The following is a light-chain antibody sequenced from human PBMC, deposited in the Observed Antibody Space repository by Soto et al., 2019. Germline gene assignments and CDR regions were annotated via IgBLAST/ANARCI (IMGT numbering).Light chain of an antibody. V-gene: IGLV2-14*03. Sequence: QSALTQPASVSASPGQSITISCTGTSSDVGGYNYVSWYQQHPGKAPKLMIYDVFNRPSGISDRFSGSKSGNTASLTISGLQAEDEADYYCSSYTTTNTVVFGGGTRLTVL. CDR1: SSDVGGYNY. J-gene: IGLJ2*01. CDR3: SSYTTTNTVV. CDR2: DVF.